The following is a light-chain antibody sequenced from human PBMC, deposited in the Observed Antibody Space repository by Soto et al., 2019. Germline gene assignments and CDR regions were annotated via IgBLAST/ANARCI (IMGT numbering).Light chain of an antibody. V-gene: IGKV2-28*01. J-gene: IGKJ3*01. CDR3: MQALQTPRT. CDR2: LGS. CDR1: QSLLHSNGYNY. Sequence: DIVMTQSPLSLPVTPGEPASISCRSSQSLLHSNGYNYLDWYLQKPGQSPQLLIYLGSHRASGVPGRFSGSGPGTDFTLKISRVEDEDVGVYYCMQALQTPRTFGPGTKVDIK.